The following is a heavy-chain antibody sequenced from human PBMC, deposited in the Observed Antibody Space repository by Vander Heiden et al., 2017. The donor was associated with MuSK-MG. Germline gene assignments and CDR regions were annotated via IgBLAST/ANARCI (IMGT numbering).Heavy chain of an antibody. CDR2: IYPGDSDT. J-gene: IGHJ6*03. V-gene: IGHV5-51*01. D-gene: IGHD3-22*01. Sequence: VQLVQSGAEVKKTGESLKISCTGSGYSFTSYWIGWVGQMPGKGLEWMWIIYPGDSDTRYSPSFQRQVTISADKSISTAYLQWSILKASDTAMYYCARQRNYYGSICHYLFKYYYMDVWGQGTTVTVSS. CDR1: GYSFTSYW. CDR3: ARQRNYYGSICHYLFKYYYMDV.